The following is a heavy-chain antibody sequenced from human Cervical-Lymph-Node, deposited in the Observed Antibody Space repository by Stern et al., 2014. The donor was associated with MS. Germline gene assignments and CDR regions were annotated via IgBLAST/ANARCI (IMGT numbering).Heavy chain of an antibody. Sequence: VPLVESGGGVIQPGGSLRLSCTASGFTVSRDYMTWVRQAPGQGLEWVSLITNVGSTFYTDSVKGRFTISRDDSKNTVYLHMTSLRAEDTAMYYCARDTSSPERSDWWGQGTLVTVSS. CDR1: GFTVSRDY. J-gene: IGHJ4*02. CDR3: ARDTSSPERSDW. CDR2: ITNVGST. D-gene: IGHD1-1*01. V-gene: IGHV3-53*01.